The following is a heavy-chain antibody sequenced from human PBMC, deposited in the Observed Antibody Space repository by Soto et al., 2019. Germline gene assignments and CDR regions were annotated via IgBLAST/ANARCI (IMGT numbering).Heavy chain of an antibody. Sequence: QLLLQESGPGLVKPSETLSLTCTVSGGSILDSTYYWAWIRQSPGKGLEWIGTIFYSGGTFYTPSLKSRVPISVDTSNNQFSLKLSSVTAADTAVYYCARQASGYYYGWFDPWGQGTLVTVSS. J-gene: IGHJ5*02. V-gene: IGHV4-39*01. CDR2: IFYSGGT. CDR1: GGSILDSTYY. CDR3: ARQASGYYYGWFDP. D-gene: IGHD3-22*01.